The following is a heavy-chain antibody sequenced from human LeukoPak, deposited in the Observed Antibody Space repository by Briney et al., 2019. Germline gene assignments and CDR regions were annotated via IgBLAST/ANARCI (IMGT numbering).Heavy chain of an antibody. CDR3: TSWVAAIRDYFDY. CDR2: IRSNANSYAT. D-gene: IGHD2-15*01. J-gene: IGHJ4*02. V-gene: IGHV3-73*01. CDR1: GFTFSGSA. Sequence: PGGSLRLTCAASGFTFSGSAMHWVRQASGKGLEWVGRIRSNANSYATAYAASVKGRFTISRDDSKNTAYLQMNSLKTEDTAVYYCTSWVAAIRDYFDYWGQGTLVTVSS.